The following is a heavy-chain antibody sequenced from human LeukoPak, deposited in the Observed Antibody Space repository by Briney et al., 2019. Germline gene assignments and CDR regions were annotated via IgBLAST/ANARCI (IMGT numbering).Heavy chain of an antibody. CDR3: AKDISGRSYRYCDY. CDR1: GFTFSSYA. V-gene: IGHV3-23*01. CDR2: ISGSSGNT. D-gene: IGHD3-16*02. J-gene: IGHJ4*02. Sequence: PGGSLRLSCAASGFTFSSYAMSWVRQAPGKGLEWVSGISGSSGNTHYADSVKGRFTISRDDSKNTLHLQMNSLRAEDTAVYYCAKDISGRSYRYCDYWGQGTLVTVSS.